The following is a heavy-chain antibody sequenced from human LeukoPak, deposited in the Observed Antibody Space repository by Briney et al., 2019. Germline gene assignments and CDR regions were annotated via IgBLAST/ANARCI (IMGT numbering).Heavy chain of an antibody. CDR3: ARGGFTGTSCPYFDY. J-gene: IGHJ4*02. CDR1: GLAFSAYK. V-gene: IGHV3-74*01. CDR2: ISTDGYTT. D-gene: IGHD2-2*01. Sequence: GGSLRLSCAASGLAFSAYKMHWVRQAPRKGLVWVSRISTDGYTTDYADSVKGRFTISRDNAKNTLYLKMNSLRAEDTAIYFCARGGFTGTSCPYFDYWGQGTLVTVSS.